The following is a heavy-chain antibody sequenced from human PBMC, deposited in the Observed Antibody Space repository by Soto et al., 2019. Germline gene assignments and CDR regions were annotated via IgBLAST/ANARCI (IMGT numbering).Heavy chain of an antibody. V-gene: IGHV4-59*01. CDR1: GCSISSYY. CDR2: IYYSGST. CDR3: ARGRGSGSSFYYYGMDX. J-gene: IGHJ6*02. D-gene: IGHD3-10*01. Sequence: LSLTCTVSGCSISSYYWSWIRQPPGKGLGWIGYIYYSGSTNYNPSLKIRVTISLDTSKNQFSLKLSSVTAADTAVYYCARGRGSGSSFYYYGMDXWGQGTTVTVS.